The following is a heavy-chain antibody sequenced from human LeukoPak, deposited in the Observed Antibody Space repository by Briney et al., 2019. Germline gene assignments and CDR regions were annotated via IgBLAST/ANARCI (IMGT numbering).Heavy chain of an antibody. Sequence: GGSLRLSCAASGFTFSSYWMSWVRQAPGKGLEWVANIKQDGSEKYYVDSVKGRFTVSRDNAKNSLYLQMNSLRAEDTAVYYCAREGFNKLELAFDIWGQGTMVTVSS. J-gene: IGHJ3*02. D-gene: IGHD1-7*01. CDR1: GFTFSSYW. V-gene: IGHV3-7*01. CDR3: AREGFNKLELAFDI. CDR2: IKQDGSEK.